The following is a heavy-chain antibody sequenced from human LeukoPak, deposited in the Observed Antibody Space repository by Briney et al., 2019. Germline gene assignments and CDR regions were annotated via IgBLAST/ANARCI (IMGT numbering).Heavy chain of an antibody. J-gene: IGHJ5*02. CDR2: INTNTGNP. V-gene: IGHV7-4-1*02. CDR3: ARAYCSSTSCYSYWFGP. CDR1: GYTFTSYA. D-gene: IGHD2-2*01. Sequence: ASVKVSCKASGYTFTSYAMNWVRQAPGQGLEWMGWINTNTGNPTYAQGFTGRFVFSLDTSVSTAYLQISSLKAEDTAVYYCARAYCSSTSCYSYWFGPWGQGTLVTVSS.